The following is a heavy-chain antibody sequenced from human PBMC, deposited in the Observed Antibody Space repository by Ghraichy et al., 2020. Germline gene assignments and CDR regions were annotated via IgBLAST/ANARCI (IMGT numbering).Heavy chain of an antibody. V-gene: IGHV1-69*06. CDR2: VIAIFGQA. D-gene: IGHD5-12*01. J-gene: IGHJ3*02. CDR3: ARRLGVVAPNDAFDI. Sequence: GGQGRGGGVEWVGGVIAIFGQANYAHKFRGRVTITADKSTSTAYMELSSLRSEDTAVYYLARRLGVVAPNDAFDISGQGTIVTVSS.